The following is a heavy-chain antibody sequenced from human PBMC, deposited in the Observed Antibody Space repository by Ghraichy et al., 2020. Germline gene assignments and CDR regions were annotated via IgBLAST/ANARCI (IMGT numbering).Heavy chain of an antibody. J-gene: IGHJ4*02. CDR3: AREHGYSSWGSLGY. V-gene: IGHV3-53*01. Sequence: GGSLRLSCAASGFTVSSNYMSWVRQAPGKGLEWVSVIYSGGSTYYADSVKGRFTISRDNSKNTLYLQMNSLRAEDTAVYYCAREHGYSSWGSLGYWGQGTLVTVSS. CDR1: GFTVSSNY. CDR2: IYSGGST. D-gene: IGHD6-19*01.